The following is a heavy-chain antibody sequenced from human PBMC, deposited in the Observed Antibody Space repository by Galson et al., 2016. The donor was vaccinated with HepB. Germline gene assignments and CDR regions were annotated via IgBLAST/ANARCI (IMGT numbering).Heavy chain of an antibody. Sequence: SLRLSCAASGFTFDDYAMHWVRQAPGKGLEWVSGISWNSGSIGYADSVKGRFTISRDNAKNSLYLQMNSLRAEDTALYYCAKDHRSSWYDYFDYWGQGTLVTVSS. V-gene: IGHV3-9*01. CDR2: ISWNSGSI. J-gene: IGHJ4*02. D-gene: IGHD6-13*01. CDR3: AKDHRSSWYDYFDY. CDR1: GFTFDDYA.